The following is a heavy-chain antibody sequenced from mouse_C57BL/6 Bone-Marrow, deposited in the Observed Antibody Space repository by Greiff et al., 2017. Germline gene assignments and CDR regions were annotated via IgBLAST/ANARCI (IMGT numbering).Heavy chain of an antibody. V-gene: IGHV1-76*01. J-gene: IGHJ2*01. CDR1: GYTFTDYY. CDR3: ARGYYGRFDY. Sequence: VQLQQSGAELVRPGASVKLSCKASGYTFTDYYINWVKQRPGQGLEWIARIYPGSGNTYYNEKFKGKATLTAEKSSSTAYMQLSSLTSEDSAVYFCARGYYGRFDYWGQCTTLTVSS. D-gene: IGHD1-1*01. CDR2: IYPGSGNT.